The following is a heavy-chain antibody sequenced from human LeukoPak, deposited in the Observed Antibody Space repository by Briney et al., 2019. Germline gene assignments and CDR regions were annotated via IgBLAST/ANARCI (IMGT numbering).Heavy chain of an antibody. J-gene: IGHJ4*02. CDR3: AKDPTVTTSATFDY. CDR2: IRYDGSNK. V-gene: IGHV3-30*02. Sequence: GGSLRLSCAASGFTFSSYSMNWVRQAPGKGLEWVAFIRYDGSNKYYADSVKGRFTISRDNSKNTLYLQMNSLRAEDTAVYYCAKDPTVTTSATFDYWGQGTLVTVSS. CDR1: GFTFSSYS. D-gene: IGHD4-17*01.